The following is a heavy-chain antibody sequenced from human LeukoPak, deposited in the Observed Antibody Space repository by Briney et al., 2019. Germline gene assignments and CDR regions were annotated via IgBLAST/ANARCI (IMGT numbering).Heavy chain of an antibody. CDR2: TYYRSKWYN. V-gene: IGHV6-1*01. J-gene: IGHJ4*02. CDR3: ARGYYCDS. Sequence: SQTLSLTCAISGDSVSNYTTAWNWIRQSPSRGLEWLGRTYYRSKWYNEYAVSVKSRITIDPDTSKNQFSLQLSSVTPEDTAVCYCARGYYCDSWGQGTLVTVSS. CDR1: GDSVSNYTTA.